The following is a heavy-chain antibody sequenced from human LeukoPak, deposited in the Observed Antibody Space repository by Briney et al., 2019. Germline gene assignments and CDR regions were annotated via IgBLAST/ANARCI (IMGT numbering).Heavy chain of an antibody. Sequence: GGSLRLSCAASGFTFSDFPMIWVRQAPGKGLEWVSTIFPSSVEIHYADSVKGRFTISRDNSRSTLSLQMDSLRAEDTATYYCATYRQIQVPFEFWGQGTLVTVST. CDR1: GFTFSDFP. D-gene: IGHD5-18*01. V-gene: IGHV3-23*01. J-gene: IGHJ4*02. CDR2: IFPSSVEI. CDR3: ATYRQIQVPFEF.